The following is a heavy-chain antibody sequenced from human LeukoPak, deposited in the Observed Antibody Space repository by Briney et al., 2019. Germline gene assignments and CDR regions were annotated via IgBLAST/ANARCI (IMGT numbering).Heavy chain of an antibody. J-gene: IGHJ4*02. D-gene: IGHD2-15*01. V-gene: IGHV4-31*03. Sequence: SETLSLTCTVSGGSIGSGGYYWSWIRQHPGKGLEWIGYIYYSGSTYYNPSLKSRVTISVDTSKNQFSLKLSSVTAADTAVCYCAREAGGRVNWGQGTLVTVSS. CDR1: GGSIGSGGYY. CDR2: IYYSGST. CDR3: AREAGGRVN.